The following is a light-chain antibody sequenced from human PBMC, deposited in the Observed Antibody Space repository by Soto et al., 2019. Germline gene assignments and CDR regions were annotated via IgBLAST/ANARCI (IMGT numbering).Light chain of an antibody. CDR2: AAS. CDR1: QGIRND. CDR3: LQHYNYPIT. Sequence: AIQMTQSPSSLSASVGDRVTITCRASQGIRNDLGCYQQKPGKAPKLLIYAASTLRSGVPSRFSGSGSGTNFTLTIISLKPEEFATYYCLQHYNYPITFGQGTRLEIK. V-gene: IGKV1-6*01. J-gene: IGKJ5*01.